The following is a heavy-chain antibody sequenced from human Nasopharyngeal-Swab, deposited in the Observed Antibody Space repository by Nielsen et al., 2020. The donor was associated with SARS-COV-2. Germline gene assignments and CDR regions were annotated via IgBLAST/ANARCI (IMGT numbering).Heavy chain of an antibody. CDR3: ARGDYRGTYYFDY. J-gene: IGHJ4*02. CDR2: IIPILGIT. V-gene: IGHV1-69*04. CDR1: FSNYA. Sequence: KISCKASFSNYAISWVRQAPGQGLEWMGRIIPILGITNYAQKFHDRVTITADKSTSTAYMELSGLRSEDTAVYYCARGDYRGTYYFDYWGQGTLVTVSP. D-gene: IGHD1-26*01.